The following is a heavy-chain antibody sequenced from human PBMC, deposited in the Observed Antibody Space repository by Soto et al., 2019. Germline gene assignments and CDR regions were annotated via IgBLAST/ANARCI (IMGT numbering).Heavy chain of an antibody. D-gene: IGHD6-19*01. Sequence: GGSLRLSCAASGFTLSDYWMHWVRQVPGKGLLWVSRISVDGRDTTYADSVKGRFTISRDNAKNTLYLQMDSLRAEDTAVYYWVRAPEQRPIDYWGHGSLVNVSS. CDR2: ISVDGRDT. V-gene: IGHV3-74*03. CDR3: VRAPEQRPIDY. CDR1: GFTLSDYW. J-gene: IGHJ4*01.